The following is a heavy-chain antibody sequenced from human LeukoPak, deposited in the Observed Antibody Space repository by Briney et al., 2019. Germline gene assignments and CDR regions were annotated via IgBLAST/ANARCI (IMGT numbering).Heavy chain of an antibody. V-gene: IGHV3-48*04. D-gene: IGHD3-22*01. CDR1: GFTFSTYS. Sequence: PGGSLRLPCAASGFTFSTYSMNWVRQAPGKGLEWISYITRSSNTIHYADSVKGRFTVSRDNAKNSLSLQMNSLRAEDTAVFYCARVYTSGYSLDYWGQGTLVTVSS. J-gene: IGHJ4*02. CDR3: ARVYTSGYSLDY. CDR2: ITRSSNTI.